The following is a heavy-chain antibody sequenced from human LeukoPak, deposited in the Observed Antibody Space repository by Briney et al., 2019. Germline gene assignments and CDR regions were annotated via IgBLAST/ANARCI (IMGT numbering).Heavy chain of an antibody. D-gene: IGHD3-10*01. Sequence: ASVKVSCKASGYTFTSYGISWVRQAPGQGLEWMGWISAYNGNTNYAQKLQGRVTMTTDTYTSTAYMELRSLRSDDTAVYYCARDRPYYGSGSYYDAFDIWGQGTMVTVSS. CDR3: ARDRPYYGSGSYYDAFDI. V-gene: IGHV1-18*04. CDR2: ISAYNGNT. J-gene: IGHJ3*02. CDR1: GYTFTSYG.